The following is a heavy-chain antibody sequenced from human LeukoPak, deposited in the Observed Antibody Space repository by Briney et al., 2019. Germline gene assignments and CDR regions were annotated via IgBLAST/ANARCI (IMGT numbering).Heavy chain of an antibody. J-gene: IGHJ6*03. CDR2: INHSGST. V-gene: IGHV4-34*01. Sequence: SETLSLTCAVYGGSFSGYYWSWIRQPPGKGLEWIGEINHSGSTNYNPSLKSRATISVDTSKNQFSLKVTLVTAADTAVYYCARILRTNRPGHSYNYYTDVWGKGTTVTISS. CDR1: GGSFSGYY. CDR3: ARILRTNRPGHSYNYYTDV. D-gene: IGHD1-14*01.